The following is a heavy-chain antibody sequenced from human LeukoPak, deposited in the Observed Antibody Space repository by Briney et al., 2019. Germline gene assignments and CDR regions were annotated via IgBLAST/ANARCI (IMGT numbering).Heavy chain of an antibody. CDR1: GFAFSSYA. D-gene: IGHD1-26*01. Sequence: GGSLRLSCAASGFAFSSYAMHWVRQAPGKGLEWVAIIWLGGTNKYYADSVKGRFTISRDNAKNSLYLQMNSLRAEDTAVYYCAREGGSQRWGRSNWFDPWGQGTLVTVSS. V-gene: IGHV3-33*01. J-gene: IGHJ5*02. CDR2: IWLGGTNK. CDR3: AREGGSQRWGRSNWFDP.